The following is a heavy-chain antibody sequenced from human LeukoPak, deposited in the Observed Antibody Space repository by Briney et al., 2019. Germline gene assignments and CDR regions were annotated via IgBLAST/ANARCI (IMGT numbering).Heavy chain of an antibody. CDR2: INPNSGGT. CDR3: ARGIVGATRAFDI. J-gene: IGHJ3*02. CDR1: GYTFTGYY. V-gene: IGHV1-2*02. D-gene: IGHD1-26*01. Sequence: ASVKVSCKASGYTFTGYYMHWVRQAPGQGLEWMGWINPNSGGTNYAQKFQGRVTMTRDTSISTAYMELSRLRPDDTAVYYCARGIVGATRAFDIWGQGTMVTVSS.